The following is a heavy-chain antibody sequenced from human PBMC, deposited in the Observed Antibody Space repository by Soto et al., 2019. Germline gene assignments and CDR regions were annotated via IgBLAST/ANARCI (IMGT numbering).Heavy chain of an antibody. CDR3: ARDPVGTGGFDI. V-gene: IGHV3-64*01. CDR2: ISSNGGST. Sequence: GGSLRLSCAASGFTFSSYAMHWVRQAPGKGLEYVSAISSNGGSTYYANSVKGRFTISRDNSKNTLYLQMGSLRAEDMAVYYCARDPVGTGGFDIWGQGTMVTVSS. D-gene: IGHD2-8*02. CDR1: GFTFSSYA. J-gene: IGHJ3*02.